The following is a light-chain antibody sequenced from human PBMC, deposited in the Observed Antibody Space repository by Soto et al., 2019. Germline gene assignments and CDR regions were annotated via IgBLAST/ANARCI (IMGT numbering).Light chain of an antibody. CDR1: QSINNW. CDR3: QQANSFPFT. V-gene: IGKV1-5*01. Sequence: DIQMTQSPSTLSASVGDRVTITCRASQSINNWLAWYQQKVGEAPKLLIYDASNLESGVPSRFSGSGSGTEFTLTISSLQPDDFATYYCQQANSFPFTFGQGTRLEN. J-gene: IGKJ5*01. CDR2: DAS.